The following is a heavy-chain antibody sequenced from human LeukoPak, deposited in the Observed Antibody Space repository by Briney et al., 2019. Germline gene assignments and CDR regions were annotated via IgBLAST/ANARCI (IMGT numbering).Heavy chain of an antibody. D-gene: IGHD2-15*01. J-gene: IGHJ4*02. V-gene: IGHV1-46*01. CDR1: GYTFTSYY. CDR2: INPSGGST. CDR3: VWSQYSGLGDY. Sequence: GASVKVSCKASGYTFTSYYMHWVRQAPGQGLEWMGIINPSGGSTSYAQKFQGRVTMTRDTSTSTVYMELSSLRSEDTAVYYCVWSQYSGLGDYWGQGTLVTVSS.